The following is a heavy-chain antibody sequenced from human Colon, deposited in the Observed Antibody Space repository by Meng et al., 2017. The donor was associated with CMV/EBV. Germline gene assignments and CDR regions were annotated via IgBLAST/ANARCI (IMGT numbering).Heavy chain of an antibody. Sequence: QVQLVQSGAEVKKPGASVKVSCKTSGYTFSDYHIHWVRQAPGQGLEWMGWINSNSGATDYAQKFQGRFTMTRDTSITTVYMELSSLRSDDTAVYYCARDPSGSRVPFGYWGQGSLVTVSS. V-gene: IGHV1-2*02. D-gene: IGHD1-26*01. CDR2: INSNSGAT. J-gene: IGHJ4*02. CDR1: GYTFSDYH. CDR3: ARDPSGSRVPFGY.